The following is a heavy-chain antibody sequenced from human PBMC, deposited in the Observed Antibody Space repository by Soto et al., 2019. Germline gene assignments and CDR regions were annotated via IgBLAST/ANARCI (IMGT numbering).Heavy chain of an antibody. CDR2: INPNSGGT. V-gene: IGHV1-2*02. CDR3: ARGYYGSSGHGEDY. Sequence: GASVKVSCKASGYTFAGYYMHWVRQPPGQGLEWMGWINPNSGGTNYAQKFQGRVTMTRDTSISTAYMELSRLRYDDTGVYYCARGYYGSSGHGEDYWGQGTLVTVSS. J-gene: IGHJ4*02. CDR1: GYTFAGYY. D-gene: IGHD3-22*01.